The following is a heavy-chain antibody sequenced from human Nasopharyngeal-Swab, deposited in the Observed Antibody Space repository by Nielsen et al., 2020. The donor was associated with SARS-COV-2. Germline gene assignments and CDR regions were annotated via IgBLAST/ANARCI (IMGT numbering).Heavy chain of an antibody. J-gene: IGHJ4*02. CDR1: GFMFGDYW. CDR2: IKQDGVET. D-gene: IGHD6-13*01. V-gene: IGHV3-7*01. Sequence: GESLKISCAASGFMFGDYWMSWVSQAPGKGLEWVANIKQDGVETHYVDSVKGRFTISRDNAETSLYLQMNSLRVEDTALYYCVLPSIAAPGRDSWGQGTLVTVSS. CDR3: VLPSIAAPGRDS.